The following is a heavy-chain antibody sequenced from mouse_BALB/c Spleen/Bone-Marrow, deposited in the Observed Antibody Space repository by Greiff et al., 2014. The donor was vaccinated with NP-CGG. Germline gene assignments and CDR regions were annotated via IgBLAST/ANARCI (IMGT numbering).Heavy chain of an antibody. CDR1: GFNIKDTY. CDR3: AAYYYGSSQFAY. D-gene: IGHD1-1*01. J-gene: IGHJ3*01. Sequence: VQLQQSGAELVKPGASVKLSCTASGFNIKDTYMHWVKQRPEQGLEWIGRIDPANGNTKYDPKFQGKATITADTSSNTAYLQLSSLTSEYTAVYYCAAYYYGSSQFAYWGQGTLVTVSA. V-gene: IGHV14-3*02. CDR2: IDPANGNT.